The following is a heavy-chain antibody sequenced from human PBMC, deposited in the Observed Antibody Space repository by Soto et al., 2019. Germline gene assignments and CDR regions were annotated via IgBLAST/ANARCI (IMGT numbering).Heavy chain of an antibody. J-gene: IGHJ6*02. CDR2: LIPTFGTA. CDR3: AQTEYYDVWSGSSTASISYYDDGIDV. Sequence: QVQLVQSGAEVKKPGSSVKVSCKASGGTFSSYAISWVRQAPVQGLEWMGGLIPTFGTANYAQRFQGRVTITADESTSTVYMEVSSLRSEDTAVYYCAQTEYYDVWSGSSTASISYYDDGIDVWGQGTTVTVSS. V-gene: IGHV1-69*01. D-gene: IGHD3-3*01. CDR1: GGTFSSYA.